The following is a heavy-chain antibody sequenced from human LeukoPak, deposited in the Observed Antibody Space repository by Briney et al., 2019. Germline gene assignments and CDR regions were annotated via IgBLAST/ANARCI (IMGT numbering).Heavy chain of an antibody. D-gene: IGHD6-13*01. J-gene: IGHJ6*04. CDR2: ISWNSGSI. CDR1: GFTFDDYA. V-gene: IGHV3-9*01. CDR3: ARDLVPAAEYYYYYGMDV. Sequence: PGRSLRLSCAASGFTFDDYAMHWVRQAPGKGLEWVSGISWNSGSIGYADSVKGRFTISRDNAKNSLYLQMNSLRAEDTAVYYCARDLVPAAEYYYYYGMDVWGKGTTVTVSS.